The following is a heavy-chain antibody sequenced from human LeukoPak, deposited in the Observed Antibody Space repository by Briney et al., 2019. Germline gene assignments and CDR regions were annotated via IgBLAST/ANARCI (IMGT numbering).Heavy chain of an antibody. Sequence: GASVTVSCTASGYTFTSYAMHWVRQAPGQGLEWMGWINPNSGGTNYAQKFQGRVTITRDTSISTAYMELSRLRSDDTAVYYCATLNSGYDTWGQGTLVTVSS. V-gene: IGHV1-2*02. D-gene: IGHD5-12*01. J-gene: IGHJ5*02. CDR2: INPNSGGT. CDR1: GYTFTSYA. CDR3: ATLNSGYDT.